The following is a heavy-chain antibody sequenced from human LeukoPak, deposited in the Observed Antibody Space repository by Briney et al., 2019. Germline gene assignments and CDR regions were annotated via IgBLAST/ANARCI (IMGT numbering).Heavy chain of an antibody. D-gene: IGHD4-23*01. CDR1: GFTFGDYV. V-gene: IGHV3-49*04. CDR2: IRSKVYGGTT. Sequence: GGSLRLSCRSSGFTFGDYVMTWVRQAPGKGLEWVGFIRSKVYGGTTEYAASVKGRFIISRDDSKSIAYLQLNSLETEDTAVYYCTRDYGGFDYWGQGTLVTVSS. CDR3: TRDYGGFDY. J-gene: IGHJ4*02.